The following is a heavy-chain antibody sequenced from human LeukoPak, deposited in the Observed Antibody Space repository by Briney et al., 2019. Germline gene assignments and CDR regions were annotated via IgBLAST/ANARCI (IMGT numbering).Heavy chain of an antibody. J-gene: IGHJ6*03. CDR2: IYYSGST. Sequence: SETLSLTCTVSGGSISSYYWSWIRQPPGKGLEWIGYIYYSGSTNYNPSLKSRVTISVDTSKNQFSLKLSSVTAADTAVYYCAREPAKITKKPYYMDVWGKGTTVTVSS. CDR3: AREPAKITKKPYYMDV. V-gene: IGHV4-59*12. D-gene: IGHD3-10*01. CDR1: GGSISSYY.